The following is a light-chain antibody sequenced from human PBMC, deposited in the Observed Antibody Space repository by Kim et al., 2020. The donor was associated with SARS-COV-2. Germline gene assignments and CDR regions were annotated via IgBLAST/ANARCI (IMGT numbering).Light chain of an antibody. V-gene: IGLV3-1*01. Sequence: SYELTQPPSVSVSPGQTASITCSGDNLGDKYACWYQQKPGQSPLLVIYQDTRRPSGLPDRFSGSNSGNTATLTISGTQAMDEADYYCQTWDGITAVFGGG. CDR3: QTWDGITAV. J-gene: IGLJ3*02. CDR2: QDT. CDR1: NLGDKY.